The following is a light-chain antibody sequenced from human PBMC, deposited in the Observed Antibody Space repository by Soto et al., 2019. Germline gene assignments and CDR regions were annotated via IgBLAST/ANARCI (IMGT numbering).Light chain of an antibody. J-gene: IGKJ1*01. CDR1: QSIEHH. Sequence: DIQMTQSPSSLSASVGDRVTITCRASQSIEHHLNWYQHKPGKAPRLLMDAASRMQSGVPSRFSGSGSGTEFTLSIYSLQPDDFATYYCQQSYSSTWTFGQGTKVDIK. CDR3: QQSYSSTWT. CDR2: AAS. V-gene: IGKV1-39*01.